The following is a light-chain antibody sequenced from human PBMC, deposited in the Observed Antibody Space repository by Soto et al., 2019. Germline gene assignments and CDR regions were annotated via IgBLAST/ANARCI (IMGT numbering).Light chain of an antibody. CDR3: AAWDDSLSGPV. CDR2: RNN. Sequence: QSVLTQPPSASGTPGQRVTISCSGSSSNIGSNYVYWYQQLPGTAPKLLLYRNNQRPSGVPDRFSGSQSGTSASLASSGLRSEDAAYYYCAAWDDSLSGPVFGGGTKLTVL. CDR1: SSNIGSNY. J-gene: IGLJ2*01. V-gene: IGLV1-47*01.